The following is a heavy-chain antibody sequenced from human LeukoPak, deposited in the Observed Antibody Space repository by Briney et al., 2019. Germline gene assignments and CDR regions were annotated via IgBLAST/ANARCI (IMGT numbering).Heavy chain of an antibody. V-gene: IGHV1-18*01. J-gene: IGHJ4*02. CDR1: GYTFTSYG. Sequence: ASVKVSCKASGYTFTSYGISWVRQAPGQGLEWMGWISAYNGNTNYAQKFQGRVTMTRDTSISTAYMELSRLRSDDTAVYYCASRDSWDHDYWGQGTLVTVSS. CDR2: ISAYNGNT. D-gene: IGHD6-13*01. CDR3: ASRDSWDHDY.